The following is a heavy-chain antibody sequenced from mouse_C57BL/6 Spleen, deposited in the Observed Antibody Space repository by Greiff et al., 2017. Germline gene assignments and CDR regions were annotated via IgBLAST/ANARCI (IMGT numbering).Heavy chain of an antibody. D-gene: IGHD1-1*01. V-gene: IGHV2-2*01. CDR1: GFSLTSYG. CDR3: ARVTTVENFDV. Sequence: VKLVESGPGLVQPSQSLSITCTVSGFSLTSYGVHWVRQSPGKGLEWLGVIGSGGSTDYNEAFISRLNISKDNSKSQVFFKMNSLQADDAAIYYCARVTTVENFDVWGTGTTVTVSS. CDR2: IGSGGST. J-gene: IGHJ1*03.